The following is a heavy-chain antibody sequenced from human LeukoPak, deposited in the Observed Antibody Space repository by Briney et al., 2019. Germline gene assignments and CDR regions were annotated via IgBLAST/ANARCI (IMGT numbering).Heavy chain of an antibody. V-gene: IGHV3-30-3*01. CDR2: ISYDGSKK. J-gene: IGHJ4*02. CDR1: GFTFSSYA. CDR3: ARVSRRGSGWYVAFDY. D-gene: IGHD6-19*01. Sequence: GGSLRLSCAASGFTFSSYAMHWVRQAPGKGLEWVAVISYDGSKKYYADSVKGRFTISRDNSKNTLYLQMNSLRAEDTAVYYCARVSRRGSGWYVAFDYWGQGTLVTVSS.